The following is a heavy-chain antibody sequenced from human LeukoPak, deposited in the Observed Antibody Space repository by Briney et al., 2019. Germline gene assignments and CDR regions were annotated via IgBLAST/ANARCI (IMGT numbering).Heavy chain of an antibody. Sequence: SETLSLTCAVYGGSFSGYYWSWIRQPPGKGLEWIGEINHSGSTNYNPSLKSRVTISVDTSKNQFSLKLSSATAADTAVYYCARGPRYYDFWSGYYGNWFDPWSQGTLVTVSS. CDR3: ARGPRYYDFWSGYYGNWFDP. J-gene: IGHJ5*02. V-gene: IGHV4-34*01. CDR2: INHSGST. D-gene: IGHD3-3*01. CDR1: GGSFSGYY.